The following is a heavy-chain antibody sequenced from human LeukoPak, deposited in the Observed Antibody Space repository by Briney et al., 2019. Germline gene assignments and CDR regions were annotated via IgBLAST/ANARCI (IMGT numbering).Heavy chain of an antibody. Sequence: RPGGSLRLSCAASGFTFSSYAMSWVRQAPGKGLVWVSRINSDGSSTSYADSVKGRFTISRDNAKNTLYLQMNSLRAEDTAVYYCAREVYCGGDCYYYGMDVWGQGTTVTVSS. D-gene: IGHD2-21*01. CDR2: INSDGSST. J-gene: IGHJ6*02. CDR1: GFTFSSYA. V-gene: IGHV3-74*01. CDR3: AREVYCGGDCYYYGMDV.